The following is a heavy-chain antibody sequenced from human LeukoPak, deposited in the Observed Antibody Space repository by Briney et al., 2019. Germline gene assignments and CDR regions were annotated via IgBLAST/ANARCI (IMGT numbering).Heavy chain of an antibody. CDR3: ARPARLRLQFDGMDI. V-gene: IGHV5-51*01. J-gene: IGHJ6*02. D-gene: IGHD5-12*01. CDR2: IYPGDSDT. CDR1: GYSFNSYW. Sequence: HGESLKISCKGSGYSFNSYWIAWVRQMPGKGLEWMGIIYPGDSDTRYSPSFQGQVTISADKSISTAYLQWSSLKASDTAIYYCARPARLRLQFDGMDIWGQGTTVTVSS.